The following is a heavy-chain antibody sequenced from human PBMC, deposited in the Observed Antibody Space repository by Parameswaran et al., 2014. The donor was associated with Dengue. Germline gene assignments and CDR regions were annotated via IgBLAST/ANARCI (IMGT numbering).Heavy chain of an antibody. Sequence: SWVRQAPGQGLEWMGWINTYNADTRYAQKFQGRVTLTTDTSTSTAYMDLRSLRSDDAAVYYCARALGRCSSASCHYYYYYFMDVWGKGTTVTVSS. J-gene: IGHJ6*03. CDR3: ARALGRCSSASCHYYYYYFMDV. D-gene: IGHD2-2*01. CDR2: INTYNADT. V-gene: IGHV1-18*01.